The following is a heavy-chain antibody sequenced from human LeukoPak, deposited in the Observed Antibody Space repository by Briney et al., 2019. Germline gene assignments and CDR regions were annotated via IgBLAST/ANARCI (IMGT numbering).Heavy chain of an antibody. Sequence: SETLSLTCTVSGGSINSYWSWIRQPAGKGLEWIGRISGSGTITYNPALQSRLSISIDTSKNQFSLKLMSVTAADTAVYYCARGPAEYYYDSSGYYHEARWFDPWGQGTLVTVSS. CDR2: ISGSGTI. CDR1: GGSINSY. CDR3: ARGPAEYYYDSSGYYHEARWFDP. V-gene: IGHV4-4*07. D-gene: IGHD3-22*01. J-gene: IGHJ5*02.